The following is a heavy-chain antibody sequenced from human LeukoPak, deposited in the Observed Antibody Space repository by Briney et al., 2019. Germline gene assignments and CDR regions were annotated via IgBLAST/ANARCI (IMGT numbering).Heavy chain of an antibody. D-gene: IGHD6-25*01. J-gene: IGHJ4*02. CDR2: IYSSGST. CDR3: ARHDSSRLPLDY. Sequence: SETLSLTCTVSGGSINSYYWSWIRQPPGKGLEWIGYIYSSGSTNYNHSLKSRVTISVDTSKNQFSLKLTSVTAADTAVYYCARHDSSRLPLDYWGQGTLVTVSS. V-gene: IGHV4-59*08. CDR1: GGSINSYY.